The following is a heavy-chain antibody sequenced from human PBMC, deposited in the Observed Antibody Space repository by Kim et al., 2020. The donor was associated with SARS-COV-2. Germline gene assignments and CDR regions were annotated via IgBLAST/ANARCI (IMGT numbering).Heavy chain of an antibody. CDR3: ARGRWERWLQSYYFDY. CDR1: GGSFSGYY. V-gene: IGHV4-34*01. Sequence: SETLSLTCAVYGGSFSGYYWSWIRQPPGKGLEWIGEINHSGSTNYNPSLKSRVTISVDTSKNQFSLKLSSVTAADTAVYYCARGRWERWLQSYYFDYWGQGTLVTVSS. J-gene: IGHJ4*02. D-gene: IGHD5-12*01. CDR2: INHSGST.